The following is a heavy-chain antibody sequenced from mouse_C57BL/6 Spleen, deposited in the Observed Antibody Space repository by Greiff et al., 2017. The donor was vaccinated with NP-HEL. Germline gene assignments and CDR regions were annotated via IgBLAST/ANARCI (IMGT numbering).Heavy chain of an antibody. V-gene: IGHV14-2*01. CDR1: GFNIKDYY. CDR2: IDPEDGET. J-gene: IGHJ2*01. D-gene: IGHD1-1*01. CDR3: SVSTVVVPFDY. Sequence: VQLQQSGAELVKPGASVKLSCTASGFNIKDYYMHWVKQRTEQGLEWIGRIDPEDGETKYAQKFQGKATIPADTSSNTAYLQLSSLTSEDTAVYYCSVSTVVVPFDYWGQGTTLTVSS.